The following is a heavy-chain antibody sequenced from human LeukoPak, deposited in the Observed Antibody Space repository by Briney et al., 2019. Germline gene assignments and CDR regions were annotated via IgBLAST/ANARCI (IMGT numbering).Heavy chain of an antibody. Sequence: SVKVSCKASGGTFSSYAISWVRQAPGQGLEWMGGIIPIFGTANYAQKFQGRVTITTDESTSTAYMELSSLRPEDTAVYYCARRTAAAGPFDYWGQGTLVTVSS. D-gene: IGHD6-13*01. CDR1: GGTFSSYA. CDR2: IIPIFGTA. J-gene: IGHJ4*02. CDR3: ARRTAAAGPFDY. V-gene: IGHV1-69*05.